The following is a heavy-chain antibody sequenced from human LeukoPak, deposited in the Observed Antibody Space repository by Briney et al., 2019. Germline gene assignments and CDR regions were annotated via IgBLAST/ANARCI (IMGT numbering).Heavy chain of an antibody. V-gene: IGHV1-69*13. CDR3: ARAGSGRHYYYYGMDV. CDR1: GGTFISYA. D-gene: IGHD3-10*01. J-gene: IGHJ6*02. Sequence: GASVKVSCKASGGTFISYAISWVRQAPGQGLEWMGGIIPIFGTANYAQKFQGRVTITADESTSTAYMELSSLRSEDTAVYCCARAGSGRHYYYYGMDVWGQGTTVTVSS. CDR2: IIPIFGTA.